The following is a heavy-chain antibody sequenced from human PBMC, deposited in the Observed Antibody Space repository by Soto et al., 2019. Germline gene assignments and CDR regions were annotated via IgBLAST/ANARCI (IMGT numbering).Heavy chain of an antibody. CDR3: AHAQSYYDFWSGYHNWFDP. CDR1: GFSLSTSGVG. CDR2: IYWDDDK. V-gene: IGHV2-5*02. J-gene: IGHJ5*02. Sequence: QITLKESGPTLVKPTQTLTLTCTFFGFSLSTSGVGVGWIRQPPGKALEWLALIYWDDDKPYSPSLKSRLTITKDTSKNHMVLTKTNMDPEDTATCYCAHAQSYYDFWSGYHNWFDPWGQGTLVTVSS. D-gene: IGHD3-3*01.